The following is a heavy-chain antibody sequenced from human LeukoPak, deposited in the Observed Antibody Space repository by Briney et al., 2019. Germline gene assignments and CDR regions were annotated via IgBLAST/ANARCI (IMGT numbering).Heavy chain of an antibody. Sequence: SETLSLTCAVYGGSFSGYYWGWIRQPPGKGLEWIGEINHSGSTNYNPSLKSRVTISVDTSKNQFSLKLSSVTAADTAVYYCARGRLGSRITMVRGFDPWGQGTLVTVSS. J-gene: IGHJ5*02. V-gene: IGHV4-34*01. CDR1: GGSFSGYY. D-gene: IGHD3-10*01. CDR3: ARGRLGSRITMVRGFDP. CDR2: INHSGST.